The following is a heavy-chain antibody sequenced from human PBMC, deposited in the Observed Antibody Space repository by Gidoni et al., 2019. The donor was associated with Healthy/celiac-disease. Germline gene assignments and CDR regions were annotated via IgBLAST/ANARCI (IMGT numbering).Heavy chain of an antibody. J-gene: IGHJ6*02. D-gene: IGHD2-21*01. V-gene: IGHV4-31*03. CDR2: IYYSGST. CDR3: AREGVINYYYYGMDV. Sequence: QVQLQESGPGLVKPSQPLSPTCTVSGVSISSGGYYWSWIRQHPGKGLEWIGYIYYSGSTYYNPSLKSRVTISVDTSKNQFSLKLSSVTAADTAVYYCAREGVINYYYYGMDVWGQGTTVTVSS. CDR1: GVSISSGGYY.